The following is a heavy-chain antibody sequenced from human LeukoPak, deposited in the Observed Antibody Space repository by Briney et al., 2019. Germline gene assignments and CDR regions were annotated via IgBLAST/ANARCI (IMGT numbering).Heavy chain of an antibody. V-gene: IGHV1-18*01. J-gene: IGHJ6*02. CDR1: GYTFTSYG. Sequence: ASVKVSCKASGYTFTSYGISWVRQAPGQGLEWMGWISAYNGNTNYAQKLQGRVTMTTDTSTSTAYMELRSLRSDDTAVYYCARVWDCSSTSCYTYYYYYYGMDVWGQGTTVTVSS. D-gene: IGHD2-2*02. CDR3: ARVWDCSSTSCYTYYYYYYGMDV. CDR2: ISAYNGNT.